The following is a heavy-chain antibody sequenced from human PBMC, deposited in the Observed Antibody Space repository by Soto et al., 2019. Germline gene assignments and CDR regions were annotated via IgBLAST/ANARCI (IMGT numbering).Heavy chain of an antibody. D-gene: IGHD3-10*01. J-gene: IGHJ4*02. CDR2: IHPGGGQT. Sequence: QVQLLQSGPEVKKPGASVKVSCKTSGYTFTTFYVPWVRQAPGQGLEWMGRIHPGGGQTIYSQKFQDRVAVSRDTSTNTVYMELSNLRSDDTAIYYCTRDGHKFDFDYWGQGTLVTVSS. CDR3: TRDGHKFDFDY. V-gene: IGHV1-46*01. CDR1: GYTFTTFY.